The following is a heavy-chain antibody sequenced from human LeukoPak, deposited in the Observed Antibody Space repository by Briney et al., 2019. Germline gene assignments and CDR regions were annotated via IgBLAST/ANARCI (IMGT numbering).Heavy chain of an antibody. V-gene: IGHV4-34*01. CDR2: INHSGSA. CDR3: ARKLRSYYYGSGSYYSWFDP. CDR1: GGSFSGYY. J-gene: IGHJ5*02. Sequence: SETLSLTCAVYGGSFSGYYWTWIRQPPEKGLEWIGEINHSGSANYNPSLKSRVTISVDTSKNQFSLKLSSVTAADTALYYCARKLRSYYYGSGSYYSWFDPWGQGTLVTVSS. D-gene: IGHD3-10*01.